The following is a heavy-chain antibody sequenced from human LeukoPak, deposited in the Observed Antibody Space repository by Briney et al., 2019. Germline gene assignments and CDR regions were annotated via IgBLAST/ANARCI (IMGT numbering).Heavy chain of an antibody. CDR2: ISAYNGNT. CDR3: ARDLWSYDSSGVQLDY. V-gene: IGHV1-18*01. Sequence: ASVKVSCKASGYTFTIYGINWVRQAPGQGLEWMGWISAYNGNTNYAQKPQGRVTMTTDTSTSTAYMELRSLRSDDTAVYYCARDLWSYDSSGVQLDYWGQGTLVTVSS. CDR1: GYTFTIYG. J-gene: IGHJ4*02. D-gene: IGHD3-22*01.